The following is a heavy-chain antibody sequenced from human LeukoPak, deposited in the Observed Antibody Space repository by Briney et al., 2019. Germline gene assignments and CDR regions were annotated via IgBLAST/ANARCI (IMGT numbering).Heavy chain of an antibody. Sequence: SETLSLTCTVSGGSISSYYWSWIRQPPGKGLEWIGYIYYSGSTNYNPSLKSRVTISVDTSKNQFSLKLSSVTAADTAVYYCARLGLGDYFDSWGQGTRVTAPS. V-gene: IGHV4-59*01. CDR1: GGSISSYY. D-gene: IGHD3-10*01. J-gene: IGHJ4*02. CDR2: IYYSGST. CDR3: ARLGLGDYFDS.